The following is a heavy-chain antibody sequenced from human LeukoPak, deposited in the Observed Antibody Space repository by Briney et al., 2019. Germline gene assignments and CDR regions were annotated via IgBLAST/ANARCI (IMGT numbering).Heavy chain of an antibody. CDR2: IWYDGSNK. J-gene: IGHJ4*02. CDR1: GFIFSGYG. CDR3: ARGNFRRDGYDFDY. Sequence: GGSLRLSCAASGFIFSGYGMHWVRQAPGKGLEWVAVIWYDGSNKYYADSVKGRFTISRDNSKNTLYLQMNSLRAEDTAVFYCARGNFRRDGYDFDYWGQGTLVTVSS. V-gene: IGHV3-33*01. D-gene: IGHD5-24*01.